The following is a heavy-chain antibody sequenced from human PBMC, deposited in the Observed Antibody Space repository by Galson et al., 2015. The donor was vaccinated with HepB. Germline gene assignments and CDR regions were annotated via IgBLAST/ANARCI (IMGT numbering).Heavy chain of an antibody. V-gene: IGHV3-33*03. Sequence: SLRLSCAASGFTFSSYGMHWVRQAPGKGLEWVAVIWYDGSNKYYADSVKGRFTISRDNAKNSLYLQMNSLRAEDTAVYYCARKLWNNWFDPWGQGTLVTVSS. D-gene: IGHD3-10*01. CDR1: GFTFSSYG. CDR3: ARKLWNNWFDP. J-gene: IGHJ5*02. CDR2: IWYDGSNK.